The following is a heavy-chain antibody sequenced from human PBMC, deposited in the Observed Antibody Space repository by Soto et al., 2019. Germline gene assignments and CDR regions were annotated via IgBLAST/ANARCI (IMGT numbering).Heavy chain of an antibody. CDR1: GFTFSSFE. V-gene: IGHV3-48*03. CDR3: AREGPADGLDI. J-gene: IGHJ3*02. Sequence: PGGSLRLSCAASGFTFSSFEMNWVRQAPGKGLECVSYISSSGSTKYDADSVKGRFTISRDTAKNSLFLQMNSLRAEDTAVYYCAREGPADGLDIWGQGTMVTVSS. CDR2: ISSSGSTK.